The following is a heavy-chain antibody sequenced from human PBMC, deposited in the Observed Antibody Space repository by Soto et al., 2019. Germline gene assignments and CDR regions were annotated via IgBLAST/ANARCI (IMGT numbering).Heavy chain of an antibody. Sequence: KAGGSLRLSCAASGFTFSDYYMSWIRQTPGKGLEWVSYISSNGSTIYYADSVKGRFTISRDNAKNSVYLQMNSLRAEDTAVYYCARIDSSSYDYWGQGTLVTVSS. V-gene: IGHV3-11*01. D-gene: IGHD6-6*01. CDR3: ARIDSSSYDY. CDR2: ISSNGSTI. CDR1: GFTFSDYY. J-gene: IGHJ4*02.